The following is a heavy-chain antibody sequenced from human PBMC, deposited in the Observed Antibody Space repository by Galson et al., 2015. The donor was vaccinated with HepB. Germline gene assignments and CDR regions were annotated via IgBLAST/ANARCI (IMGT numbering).Heavy chain of an antibody. CDR1: GFTLSSSW. J-gene: IGHJ4*02. D-gene: IGHD6-19*01. Sequence: SLRLSCAASGFTLSSSWIHWVRQAPGKGLVWVSRINPDGSTTNYADSVKGRFTISKDNAKNTLYLQMNSLRAEDTAVYYCARNLGGWSDYWGQGTLVTVSS. CDR2: INPDGSTT. CDR3: ARNLGGWSDY. V-gene: IGHV3-74*01.